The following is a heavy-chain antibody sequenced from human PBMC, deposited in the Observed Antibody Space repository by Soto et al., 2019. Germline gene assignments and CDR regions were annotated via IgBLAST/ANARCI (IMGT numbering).Heavy chain of an antibody. CDR3: ARLRDGYNKTYYYYGMDV. J-gene: IGHJ6*02. D-gene: IGHD5-12*01. CDR2: IIPIFGTA. Sequence: QVQLVQSGAEVKKPGSSVKVSCKASGGTFSSYAISWVRQAPGQGLEWMGGIIPIFGTANYAQKFQGRVTITADESTSTAYMELSSLRSEDTAVYYCARLRDGYNKTYYYYGMDVWGQGTTVTVSS. V-gene: IGHV1-69*01. CDR1: GGTFSSYA.